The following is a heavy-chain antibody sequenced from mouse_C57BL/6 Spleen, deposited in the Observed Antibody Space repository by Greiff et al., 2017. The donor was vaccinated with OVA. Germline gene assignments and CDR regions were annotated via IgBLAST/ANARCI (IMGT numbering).Heavy chain of an antibody. V-gene: IGHV1-82*01. CDR1: GYAFSSSW. CDR2: IYPGDGDT. D-gene: IGHD1-1*01. Sequence: VQLQQSGPELVKPGASVKISCKASGYAFSSSWMNWVKQRPGKGLEWIGRIYPGDGDTNYNGKFKGKATLTADKSSSTAYMQLSSLTSEDSAVYVCATYYGSSHWYFDVWGTGTTVTVSS. J-gene: IGHJ1*03. CDR3: ATYYGSSHWYFDV.